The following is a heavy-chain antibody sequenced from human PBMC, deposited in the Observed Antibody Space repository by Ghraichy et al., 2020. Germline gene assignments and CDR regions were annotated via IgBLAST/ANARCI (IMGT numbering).Heavy chain of an antibody. J-gene: IGHJ4*02. CDR2: ISSSSSSI. CDR1: GFPLSTYT. D-gene: IGHD6-25*01. Sequence: LSLTCAASGFPLSTYTMYWVRQSPGKGLEWVSSISSSSSSIFYADAVKGRFTISRDNAKNSLYLQMNSLRGEDTAVYYCARDWRIAAVDYWGQGTLVTVSS. V-gene: IGHV3-21*06. CDR3: ARDWRIAAVDY.